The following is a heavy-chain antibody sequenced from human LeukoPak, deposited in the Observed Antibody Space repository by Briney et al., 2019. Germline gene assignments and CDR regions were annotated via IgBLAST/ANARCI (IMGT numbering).Heavy chain of an antibody. V-gene: IGHV1-46*01. Sequence: ASVKVSCKASGYTFTDYYMHWVRQAPGQGLEWMGMINPSDGSTNYAQKFQGRVTMTSDRSTSTVAMDLSSLRSDDTAVYYCARESTFRLLRNVSDIWGQGTMVTVPS. D-gene: IGHD5-12*01. CDR3: ARESTFRLLRNVSDI. CDR2: INPSDGST. CDR1: GYTFTDYY. J-gene: IGHJ3*02.